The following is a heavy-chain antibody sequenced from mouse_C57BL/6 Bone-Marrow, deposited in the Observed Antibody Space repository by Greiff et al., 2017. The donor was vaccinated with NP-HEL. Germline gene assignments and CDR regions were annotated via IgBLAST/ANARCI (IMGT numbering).Heavy chain of an antibody. CDR1: GFNIKDDY. J-gene: IGHJ3*01. D-gene: IGHD1-1*01. Sequence: EVQLQQSGAELVRPGASVKLSCTASGFNIKDDYMHWVKQRPEQGLEWIGWIDPENGDTEYASKFQGKATITADTSSNTAYLQLSSLTSEDTAVYYCTPDDYGVFAYWGQGTLVTVSA. CDR2: IDPENGDT. CDR3: TPDDYGVFAY. V-gene: IGHV14-4*01.